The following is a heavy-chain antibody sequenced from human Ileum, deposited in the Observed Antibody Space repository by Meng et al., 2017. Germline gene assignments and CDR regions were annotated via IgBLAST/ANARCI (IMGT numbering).Heavy chain of an antibody. V-gene: IGHV3-30*01. CDR1: GFTFSTYT. D-gene: IGHD3-10*01. CDR2: ISHDGSSY. J-gene: IGHJ4*02. CDR3: AREPSFGEHDY. Sequence: QVRLWESGGIWVQPWRPLRLFCAAFGFTFSTYTMHWVRQAPGKGPEWVTAISHDGSSYVYADSVKGRFTISRDNSKNTLYLQMNSLTPEDTAVYYCAREPSFGEHDYWGQGTLVTVSS.